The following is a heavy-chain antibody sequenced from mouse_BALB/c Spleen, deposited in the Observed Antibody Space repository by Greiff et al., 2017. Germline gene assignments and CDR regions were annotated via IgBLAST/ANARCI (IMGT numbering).Heavy chain of an antibody. CDR1: GFSLTSYG. CDR2: IWAGGST. D-gene: IGHD1-1*01. V-gene: IGHV2-9*02. Sequence: VMLVESGPGLVAPSQSLSITCTVSGFSLTSYGVHWVRQPPGKGLEWLGVIWAGGSTNYNSALMSRLSISKDNSKSQVFLKMNSLQTDDTAMYYCARGHYYGNYAMDYWGQGTSVTVSS. J-gene: IGHJ4*01. CDR3: ARGHYYGNYAMDY.